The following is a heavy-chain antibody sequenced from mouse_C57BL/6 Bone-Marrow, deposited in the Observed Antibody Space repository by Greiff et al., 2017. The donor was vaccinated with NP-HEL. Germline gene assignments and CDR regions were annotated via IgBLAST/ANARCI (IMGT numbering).Heavy chain of an antibody. J-gene: IGHJ1*03. D-gene: IGHD1-2*01. V-gene: IGHV5-4*03. CDR2: ISDGGSYT. Sequence: EVKVVESGGGLVKPGGSLKLSCAASGFTFSSYAMSWVRQTPEKRLEWVATISDGGSYTYYPDNVKGRFTISRDNAKNNLYLQMSHLKSEDTAMYYCARLLRPWYFDVWGTGTTVTVSS. CDR1: GFTFSSYA. CDR3: ARLLRPWYFDV.